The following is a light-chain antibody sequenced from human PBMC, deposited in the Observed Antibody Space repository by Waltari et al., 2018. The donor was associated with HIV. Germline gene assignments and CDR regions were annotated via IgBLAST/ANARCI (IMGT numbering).Light chain of an antibody. V-gene: IGLV3-21*02. CDR1: NIGTKA. Sequence: SYVLTQPPSVSVAPGQTARITCGGNNIGTKAVHWYQQKPAQAPGLVVYDDSDRPSGIPERFSGSNSGNTATLTISRVEAGDEADYYCQVWEESSDHVVFGGGTRLTVL. CDR2: DDS. CDR3: QVWEESSDHVV. J-gene: IGLJ2*01.